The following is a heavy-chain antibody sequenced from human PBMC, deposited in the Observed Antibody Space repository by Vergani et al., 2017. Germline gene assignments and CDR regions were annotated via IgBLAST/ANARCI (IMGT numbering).Heavy chain of an antibody. CDR3: ARDTPRDPTYYDFWSGYYTTYYYYYYMDV. D-gene: IGHD3-3*01. V-gene: IGHV1-3*01. CDR2: INAGNGNT. Sequence: QVQLVQSGAEVKKPGASVKVSCKASGYTFTSYAMHWVRQAPGQRLEWMGWINAGNGNTKYSQKFKGRVTITRDKSASTAYMELSSLRSEDTAVYYCARDTPRDPTYYDFWSGYYTTYYYYYYMDVWGKGTTVTVSS. CDR1: GYTFTSYA. J-gene: IGHJ6*03.